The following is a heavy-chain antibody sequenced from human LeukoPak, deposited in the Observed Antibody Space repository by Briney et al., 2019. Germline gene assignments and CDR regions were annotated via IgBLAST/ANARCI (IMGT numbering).Heavy chain of an antibody. D-gene: IGHD3-16*01. V-gene: IGHV3-23*01. CDR2: ISGSATST. CDR1: GFTFSSYA. J-gene: IGHJ4*02. CDR3: AKDYLRRPDY. Sequence: PGGSLRLSCAASGFTFSSYAMTWVRQAPGKGLEWVSAISGSATSTYYADSVKGRFTIYRAYSKNTLYLQMNSLTAEDTAVYYCAKDYLRRPDYWGQGTLVTVSS.